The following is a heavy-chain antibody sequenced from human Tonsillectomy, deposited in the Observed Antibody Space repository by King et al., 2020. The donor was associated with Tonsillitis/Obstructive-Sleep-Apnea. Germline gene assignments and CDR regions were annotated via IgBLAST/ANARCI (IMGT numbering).Heavy chain of an antibody. CDR1: GGSFSGYY. J-gene: IGHJ5*02. D-gene: IGHD1-14*01. Sequence: VQLPQWGAGLLKPSETLSLTCAVYGGSFSGYYWTWIRQPPGKGLEWIGQINRSGSTQYNPSLKSRVTISADTSKNQISLNLSSVTAADTAVYYCARGFGITLFYNWFDPWGQGTLVTVSS. CDR3: ARGFGITLFYNWFDP. V-gene: IGHV4-34*01. CDR2: INRSGST.